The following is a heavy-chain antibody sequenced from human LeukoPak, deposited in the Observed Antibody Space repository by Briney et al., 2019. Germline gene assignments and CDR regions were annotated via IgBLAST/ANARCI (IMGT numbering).Heavy chain of an antibody. J-gene: IGHJ5*02. CDR3: ARGRPDGSGSYYKFDP. V-gene: IGHV4-39*01. Sequence: PSETLSLTCTVSGGSISSSSYYWGWIRQPPGKGLEWIGSIYYSGSTNYNPSLKSRVTISVDTSKNQFSLKLSSVTAADTAVYYCARGRPDGSGSYYKFDPWGQGTLVTVSS. CDR1: GGSISSSSYY. CDR2: IYYSGST. D-gene: IGHD3-10*01.